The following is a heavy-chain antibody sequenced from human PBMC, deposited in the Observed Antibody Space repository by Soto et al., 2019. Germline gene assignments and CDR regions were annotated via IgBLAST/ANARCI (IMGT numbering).Heavy chain of an antibody. J-gene: IGHJ4*02. CDR2: ISRAGGTK. CDR1: GFTVSTYG. Sequence: QVQLVESGGGVVQPGRSLRLSCAVSGFTVSTYGMHWVRQAPGKGLEWVAVISRAGGTKYYADSVKGRFTISRDNSRNTLFLEMNSLRGDDMAVYYCIGEGASGYWGQGTLVTVCS. D-gene: IGHD2-21*01. CDR3: IGEGASGY. V-gene: IGHV3-30*03.